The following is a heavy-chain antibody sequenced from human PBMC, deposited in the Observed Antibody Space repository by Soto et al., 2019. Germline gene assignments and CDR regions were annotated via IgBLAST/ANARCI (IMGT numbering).Heavy chain of an antibody. D-gene: IGHD3-3*01. CDR3: AKDRGGRAIFGVVIIDGMDV. J-gene: IGHJ6*02. Sequence: EVQLLESGGGLGPPGGSLRISCAASGFTFSSYTMNWVRQAPGEGLEWVSAITSSGGTTYYADSVKGRFTVSSDNSENTLYLQMNSLRAEDTAEYYCAKDRGGRAIFGVVIIDGMDVWGQGTTVTVSS. V-gene: IGHV3-23*01. CDR1: GFTFSSYT. CDR2: ITSSGGTT.